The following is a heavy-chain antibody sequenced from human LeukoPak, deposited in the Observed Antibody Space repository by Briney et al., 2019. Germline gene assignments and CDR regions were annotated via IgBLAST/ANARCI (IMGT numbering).Heavy chain of an antibody. CDR1: GFTVSSNY. CDR2: IYSGGST. D-gene: IGHD6-19*01. V-gene: IGHV3-53*01. Sequence: PGGSLRLSCAASGFTVSSNYMSWVRQAPGKGLEWVSVIYSGGSTYYADSVKGRFTISRDNSKNTLYLQMNSLRAEDTAVYYCARAPGAVAGPSLDWGQGTLVTVSS. J-gene: IGHJ4*02. CDR3: ARAPGAVAGPSLD.